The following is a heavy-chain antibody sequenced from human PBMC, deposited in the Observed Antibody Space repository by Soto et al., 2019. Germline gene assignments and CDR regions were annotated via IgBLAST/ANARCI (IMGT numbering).Heavy chain of an antibody. D-gene: IGHD6-13*01. Sequence: GGSLRLSCAASGFTFSSYAMSWVRQAPGKGLEWVSASSGSGGSTYYADSVKGRFTISRDNSKNTLYLQMNSLRAEDTAVYYCAKRLAAAGDYYYGMDVWGQGTTVTVSS. CDR1: GFTFSSYA. CDR2: SSGSGGST. V-gene: IGHV3-23*01. J-gene: IGHJ6*02. CDR3: AKRLAAAGDYYYGMDV.